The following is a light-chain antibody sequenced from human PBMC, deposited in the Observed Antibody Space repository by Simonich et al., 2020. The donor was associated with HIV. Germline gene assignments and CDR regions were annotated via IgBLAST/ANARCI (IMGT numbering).Light chain of an antibody. CDR2: GAS. CDR3: QQYNNWPRGT. CDR1: QSVSSN. Sequence: EIVMTQSPATLSVSPGERATLSCRASQSVSSNLAWYQQKPCQAPRILIYGASTRATGIPARFSGSGSGTEFTLTISSMQSEDFAVYYCQQYNNWPRGTFGQGTKVEIK. J-gene: IGKJ1*01. V-gene: IGKV3-15*01.